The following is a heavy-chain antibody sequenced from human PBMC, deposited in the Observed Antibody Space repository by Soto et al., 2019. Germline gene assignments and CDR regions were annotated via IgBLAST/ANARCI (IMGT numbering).Heavy chain of an antibody. D-gene: IGHD3-10*01. CDR3: ARSLRRFGELTQCNRYFDY. V-gene: IGHV4-34*01. CDR1: GGSFSGYY. Sequence: PSETLSLTCAVYGGSFSGYYWSWIRQPPGKGLEWIGEINHSGSTNYNPSLKSRVTISVDTSKNQFSLKLSSVTAADTAVYYCARSLRRFGELTQCNRYFDYWGQGTLVTVSS. CDR2: INHSGST. J-gene: IGHJ4*02.